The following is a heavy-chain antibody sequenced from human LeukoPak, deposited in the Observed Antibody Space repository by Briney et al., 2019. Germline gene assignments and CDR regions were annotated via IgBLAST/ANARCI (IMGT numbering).Heavy chain of an antibody. V-gene: IGHV3-48*03. CDR2: ISSSGSTI. CDR3: ARGNSRAKWGYYGMDV. CDR1: GFTFSSYE. Sequence: PGGSLRLSCAASGFTFSSYEMNWVRQAPGKGLEWVSYISSSGSTIYYADSVKSRFTISRDNAKNSLYLQMNSLRAEDTAVYYCARGNSRAKWGYYGMDVWGKGTTVTVSS. D-gene: IGHD6-13*01. J-gene: IGHJ6*04.